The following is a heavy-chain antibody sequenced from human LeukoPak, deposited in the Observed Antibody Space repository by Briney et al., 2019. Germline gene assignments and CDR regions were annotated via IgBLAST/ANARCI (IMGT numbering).Heavy chain of an antibody. J-gene: IGHJ4*02. V-gene: IGHV4-31*03. CDR1: GGSISSGGYY. Sequence: SETLSLTCTVSGGSISSGGYYWSWIRQHPGKGLEWIGYIYYSGSTNYNPSLKSRVTISVDTSKNQFSLKLSSVTAADTAVYYCASYSSSSILDYWGQGTLVTVSS. CDR3: ASYSSSSILDY. CDR2: IYYSGST. D-gene: IGHD6-6*01.